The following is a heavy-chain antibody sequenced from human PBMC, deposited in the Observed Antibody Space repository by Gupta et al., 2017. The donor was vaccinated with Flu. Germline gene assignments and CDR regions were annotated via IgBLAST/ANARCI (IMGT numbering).Heavy chain of an antibody. CDR3: PRISGWDPLDYFDY. Sequence: EVQLVQSGAEVKKPGESLKISCKGSGYSFTSYWIGWVRQMPGKGLEWMGIIYPGDSITGSSRPSQAQVTIPADKSISPAYLQWGSLKAWDTAIYYCPRISGWDPLDYFDYWAQGTLSPSPQ. CDR2: IYPGDSIT. V-gene: IGHV5-51*03. CDR1: GYSFTSYW. J-gene: IGHJ4*02. D-gene: IGHD6-19*01.